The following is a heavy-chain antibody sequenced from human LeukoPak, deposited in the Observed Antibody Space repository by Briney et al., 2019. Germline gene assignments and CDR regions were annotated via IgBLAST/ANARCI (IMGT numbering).Heavy chain of an antibody. J-gene: IGHJ6*03. CDR3: AKGKWSAAGGNYYYMDV. CDR2: IRYDGSNK. V-gene: IGHV3-30*02. CDR1: GFTFSSYG. Sequence: PGGSLRLSCAASGFTFSSYGMHWVRQAPGKGLEWVAFIRYDGSNKYYADSVKGRFTISRDNSKNTLYLQMNSLRAEDTAVYYCAKGKWSAAGGNYYYMDVWGKGTTVTVSS. D-gene: IGHD6-13*01.